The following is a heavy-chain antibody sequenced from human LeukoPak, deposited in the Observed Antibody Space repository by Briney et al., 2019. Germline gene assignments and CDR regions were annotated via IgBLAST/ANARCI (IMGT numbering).Heavy chain of an antibody. CDR1: GYTFAGYY. J-gene: IGHJ5*02. Sequence: ASVKVSCKASGYTFAGYYMHWVRQAPGQGLEWMGWINPNSGGTKYAQKFQGRVTMTRDTSISTAYMELSRLRSDDTAVYYCAREAETTLNWFDPWGQGTLVTVSS. D-gene: IGHD1-1*01. CDR2: INPNSGGT. CDR3: AREAETTLNWFDP. V-gene: IGHV1-2*02.